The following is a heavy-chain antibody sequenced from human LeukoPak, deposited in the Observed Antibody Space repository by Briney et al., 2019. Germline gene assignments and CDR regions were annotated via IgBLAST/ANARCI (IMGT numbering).Heavy chain of an antibody. CDR3: ARHDGLVVVPAAINLVFDY. Sequence: SETLSLTCTVSGGSISSSSYYWGWIRQPPGKGLEWIGSIYYSGSTYYNPSLKSRVTISVDTSKNQFSLKLSSVTAADTAVYYCARHDGLVVVPAAINLVFDYWGQGTLVTVSS. CDR2: IYYSGST. J-gene: IGHJ4*02. V-gene: IGHV4-39*01. CDR1: GGSISSSSYY. D-gene: IGHD2-2*01.